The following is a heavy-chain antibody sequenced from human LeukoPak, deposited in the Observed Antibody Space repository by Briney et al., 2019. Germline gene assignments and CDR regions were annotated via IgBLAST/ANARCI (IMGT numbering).Heavy chain of an antibody. D-gene: IGHD3-10*01. Sequence: PSETLSLTCTVSGVSISTNIYYWGWIRQPPGKGLEWIGSIYYSGSTYYNPSLKSRVTISVDTSKNQFSLKLSSVTAADTAVYYCAREGSYYGSGSYPLYYYGMDVWGQGTTVTVSS. CDR2: IYYSGST. CDR3: AREGSYYGSGSYPLYYYGMDV. J-gene: IGHJ6*02. CDR1: GVSISTNIYY. V-gene: IGHV4-39*07.